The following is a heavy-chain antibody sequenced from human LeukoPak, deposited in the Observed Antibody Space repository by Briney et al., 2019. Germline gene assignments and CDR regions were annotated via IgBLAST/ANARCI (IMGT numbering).Heavy chain of an antibody. Sequence: GASVKVSCKASGYTFTSYDINWVRQATGQGLEWMGWMNPNSGNTGYAQKFQGRVTITRNTSISTAYMELSSLRSEDTAVYYCARGSSTSCYATFRCFPRDYYYYYMDVWGKGTTVTVSS. CDR1: GYTFTSYD. CDR3: ARGSSTSCYATFRCFPRDYYYYYMDV. J-gene: IGHJ6*03. D-gene: IGHD2-2*01. V-gene: IGHV1-8*03. CDR2: MNPNSGNT.